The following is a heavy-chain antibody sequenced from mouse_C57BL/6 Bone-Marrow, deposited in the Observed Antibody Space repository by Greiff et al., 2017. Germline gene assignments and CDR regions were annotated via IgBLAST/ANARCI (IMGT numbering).Heavy chain of an antibody. CDR3: ARDGYHWYFDV. V-gene: IGHV1-50*01. CDR1: GYTFTSYW. J-gene: IGHJ1*03. CDR2: IDPSDSYT. D-gene: IGHD2-3*01. Sequence: QVQLQQPGAELVKPGASVKLSCKASGYTFTSYWMQWVKQRPGQGLEWIGEIDPSDSYTNYNQKFKGKATLTVDTSSSTAYMQLSSLTSEDSAVYYCARDGYHWYFDVWGTGTTVTVTS.